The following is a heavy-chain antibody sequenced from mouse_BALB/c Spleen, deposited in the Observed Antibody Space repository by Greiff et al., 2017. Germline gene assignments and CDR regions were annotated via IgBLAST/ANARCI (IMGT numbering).Heavy chain of an antibody. J-gene: IGHJ4*01. D-gene: IGHD1-1*01. CDR3: ARERGITTVYYAMDY. CDR1: GYTFTSYV. V-gene: IGHV1-14*01. CDR2: INPYNDGT. Sequence: VQLQQSGPELVKPGASVKMSCKASGYTFTSYVMHWVKQKPGQGLEWIGYINPYNDGTKYNEKFKGKATLTADKSSSTAYMELSSLTSEDSAVYDCARERGITTVYYAMDYWGQGTSVTVSS.